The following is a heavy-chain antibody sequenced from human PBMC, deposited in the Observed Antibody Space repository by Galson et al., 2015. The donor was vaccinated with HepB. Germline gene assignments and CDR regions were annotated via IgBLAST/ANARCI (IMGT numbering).Heavy chain of an antibody. CDR1: GYTLSSYH. J-gene: IGHJ4*02. Sequence: SVKVSCKASGYTLSSYHMHWVRQAPGQGLEWMGIINPSGGNTNYAQRFQGRVTMTRDTSTSTVYMELSSLRSEDTGVYYCARTFSGSCYDPFDYWGQGTLVTVSS. V-gene: IGHV1-46*01. CDR2: INPSGGNT. CDR3: ARTFSGSCYDPFDY. D-gene: IGHD1-26*01.